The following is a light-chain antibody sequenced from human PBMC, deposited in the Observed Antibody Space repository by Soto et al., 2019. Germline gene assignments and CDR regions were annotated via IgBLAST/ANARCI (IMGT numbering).Light chain of an antibody. J-gene: IGKJ5*01. Sequence: EIVLTQSPATLSLSPGERATLSCRASQTVSSYLLWYQQKPGQAPRLVIYGASNRAAGIPDRFSGSGSGTDFTLIISRLEPEDFAVYFCQQYGSSSITFGQGTRLEI. CDR2: GAS. CDR3: QQYGSSSIT. V-gene: IGKV3-20*01. CDR1: QTVSSY.